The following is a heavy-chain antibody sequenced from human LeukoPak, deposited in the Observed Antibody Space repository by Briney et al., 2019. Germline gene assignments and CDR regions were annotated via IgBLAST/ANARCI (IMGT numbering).Heavy chain of an antibody. CDR1: GFTFSEHF. J-gene: IGHJ4*02. V-gene: IGHV3-72*01. CDR2: TRNKANSYTT. Sequence: PGGSLRLSCAPSGFTFSEHFMDWVRQAPGKGLKWVGRTRNKANSYTTEYAASVKGRFTISRDDSKNSLYLQMNSLRTEDTAVYYCARVGYYGGSVYSLDYWGQGTLVTVSS. CDR3: ARVGYYGGSVYSLDY. D-gene: IGHD3-22*01.